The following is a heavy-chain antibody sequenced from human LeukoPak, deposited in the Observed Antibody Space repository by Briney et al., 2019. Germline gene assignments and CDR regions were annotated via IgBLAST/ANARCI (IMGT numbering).Heavy chain of an antibody. CDR1: GYTFTGYY. J-gene: IGHJ4*02. Sequence: ASVKVSCKASGYTFTGYYMHWVRQAPGQGLEWMGWINPNSGGTNYAQKFQGRVTMTRDTSISTAYMELSRLRSDDTAVYYCARQGYCSGTSCQYYFDYWGQGTLVTVSS. CDR2: INPNSGGT. CDR3: ARQGYCSGTSCQYYFDY. D-gene: IGHD2-15*01. V-gene: IGHV1-2*02.